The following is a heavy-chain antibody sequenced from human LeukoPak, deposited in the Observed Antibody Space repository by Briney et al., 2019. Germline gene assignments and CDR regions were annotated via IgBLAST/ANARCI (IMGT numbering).Heavy chain of an antibody. V-gene: IGHV1-8*02. J-gene: IGHJ4*02. Sequence: ASVKVSCKTSGYIFIDYEINWVRQATGQGLEWMGWMNPKSGDTGYEQKFQGRVTMTRDTSISTAYMELSRLRSDDTAVYYCASHYYDSSGQHDDWGQGTLVTVSS. CDR1: GYIFIDYE. CDR2: MNPKSGDT. CDR3: ASHYYDSSGQHDD. D-gene: IGHD3-22*01.